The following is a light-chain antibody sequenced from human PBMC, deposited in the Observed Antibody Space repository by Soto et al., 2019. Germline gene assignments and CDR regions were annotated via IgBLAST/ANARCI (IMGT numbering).Light chain of an antibody. Sequence: EIVLTQSPGTLSLSPGERATLSCRASQSISFNSLAWYQQKPGQAPSLLISGASTRATGIPTRFSGSGSGTDYTLTISGLAPEDFAVYFCQQYGSSPSTFGQGTNVEIK. CDR3: QQYGSSPST. CDR2: GAS. V-gene: IGKV3-20*01. CDR1: QSISFNS. J-gene: IGKJ2*01.